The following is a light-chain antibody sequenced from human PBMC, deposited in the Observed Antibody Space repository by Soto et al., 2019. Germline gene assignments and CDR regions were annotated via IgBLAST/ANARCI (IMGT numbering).Light chain of an antibody. V-gene: IGKV3-20*01. CDR3: QQYGASPFT. CDR1: ERFYINS. Sequence: EIVLTQSPGTLSLSPGESATLSGKASERFYINSFAWYYQKPGQPPRLLIYGASTRATGIPDRFSGSGSGTDFVLSINRLEVEDSGMYYCQQYGASPFTFGPGTRVDIK. CDR2: GAS. J-gene: IGKJ3*01.